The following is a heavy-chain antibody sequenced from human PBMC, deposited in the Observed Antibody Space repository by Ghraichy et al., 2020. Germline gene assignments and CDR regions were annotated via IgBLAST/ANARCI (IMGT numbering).Heavy chain of an antibody. CDR2: IYSTGST. D-gene: IGHD2-21*01. CDR3: ARDRDGP. Sequence: GESLNISCAASGFTVSNNYMKWVRQAPGRGLEWVSLIYSTGSTSYADSAKGRFTISRDSSKNTLYLQMNSLRAEDTAVYYCARDRDGPWGQGTLVTVSS. V-gene: IGHV3-53*01. J-gene: IGHJ4*02. CDR1: GFTVSNNY.